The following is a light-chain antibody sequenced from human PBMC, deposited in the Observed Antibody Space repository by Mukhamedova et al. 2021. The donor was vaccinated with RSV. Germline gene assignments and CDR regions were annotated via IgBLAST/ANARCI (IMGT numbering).Light chain of an antibody. CDR3: QQFNSYPRT. J-gene: IGKJ1*01. V-gene: IGKV1-13*02. CDR2: DAS. Sequence: WYQRRVHGKPPKLLIYDASGLQSGVPSRFTGSGSGKDFTLTISSLQPEDLAVYYCQQFNSYPRTFDPGTKVEIK.